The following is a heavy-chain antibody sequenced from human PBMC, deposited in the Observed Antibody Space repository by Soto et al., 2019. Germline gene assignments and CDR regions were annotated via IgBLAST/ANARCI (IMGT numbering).Heavy chain of an antibody. CDR1: GFSLSTSGVD. CDR2: IYWDDDK. V-gene: IGHV2-5*02. CDR3: AHSYSRGYCSGGSCWQEFDY. J-gene: IGHJ4*02. Sequence: GSGPTLVNPTQTLTLTCTFSGFSLSTSGVDVCWIRQPPGKALGWLALIYWDDDKRYSPSLKSRLTITKDTSKNQVVLTMTNMDPVDTATYYCAHSYSRGYCSGGSCWQEFDYWGQGTLVTVSS. D-gene: IGHD2-15*01.